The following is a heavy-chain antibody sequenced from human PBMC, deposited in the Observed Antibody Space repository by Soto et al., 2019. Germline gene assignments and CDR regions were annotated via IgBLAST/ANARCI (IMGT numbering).Heavy chain of an antibody. CDR3: ARGVLYCSRTNCPDGFDS. J-gene: IGHJ5*01. D-gene: IGHD2-2*01. CDR1: GFSLSTSGVG. V-gene: IGHV2-5*02. CDR2: IYWDDDK. Sequence: QITLKESGPALVKPTQTLTLTCTFSGFSLSTSGVGVGWIRQPPGKALEWVVLIYWDDDKRYSPSLKNRLTITKDTSKKQVVLTMTNMDPKDTATYYCARGVLYCSRTNCPDGFDSWGQGTLVTVSS.